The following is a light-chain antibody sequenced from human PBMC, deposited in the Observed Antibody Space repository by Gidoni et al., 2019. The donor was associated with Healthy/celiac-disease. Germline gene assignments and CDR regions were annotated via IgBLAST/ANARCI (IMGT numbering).Light chain of an antibody. CDR3: QQFSNWPRT. J-gene: IGKJ2*01. CDR2: DAF. Sequence: EILLTQSPATLSLSLGDRATLSCRASQRISNSLAWYQQKPGQAPRLLISDAFNRVPGVPPRFSGSGSGTDFSLTISSLEPEDCAVYYCQQFSNWPRTFGQGTKLEIK. V-gene: IGKV3-11*01. CDR1: QRISNS.